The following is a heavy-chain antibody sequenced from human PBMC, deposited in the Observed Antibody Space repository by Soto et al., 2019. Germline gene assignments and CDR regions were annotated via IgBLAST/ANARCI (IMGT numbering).Heavy chain of an antibody. CDR1: GFTFSSYA. CDR2: ISGSGGST. V-gene: IGHV3-23*01. Sequence: GGSLRLSCAASGFTFSSYAMSWVRQAPGKGLEWVSAISGSGGSTYYADSVKGRFTISRDNSKNTLYLQMNSLRAEDTAVYYCAKSRTYDFWSGYRGMDVWGQGTTVTVSS. D-gene: IGHD3-3*01. J-gene: IGHJ6*02. CDR3: AKSRTYDFWSGYRGMDV.